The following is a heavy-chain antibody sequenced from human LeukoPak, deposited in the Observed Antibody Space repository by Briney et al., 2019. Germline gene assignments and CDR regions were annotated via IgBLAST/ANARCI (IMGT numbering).Heavy chain of an antibody. CDR1: GGSISSYY. Sequence: SETLSLTCTVSGGSISSYYWSWIRQPPGKGLEWIGYIYYSGSTNYNPSLKSRVTISVDTSKNQFSLKLSSVTAADTAVYYCARRGLGYCSSTSCFEGAFDIWGQGTMVTVSS. J-gene: IGHJ3*02. D-gene: IGHD2-2*01. CDR3: ARRGLGYCSSTSCFEGAFDI. CDR2: IYYSGST. V-gene: IGHV4-59*08.